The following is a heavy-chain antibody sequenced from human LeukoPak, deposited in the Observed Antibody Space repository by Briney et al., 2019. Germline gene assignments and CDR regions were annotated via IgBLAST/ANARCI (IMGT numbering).Heavy chain of an antibody. V-gene: IGHV1-69*05. CDR3: ARGATGTTFYHRLDP. CDR2: IIPTYRTP. J-gene: IGHJ5*02. Sequence: GASVKVSCKASGGTFGIYGMSWVRQAPGQGLEWMGGIIPTYRTPTYAERFQGRVTITTDDSTSTVYMEVSSLRSEDTAVYYCARGATGTTFYHRLDPWGQGTLVIVSS. CDR1: GGTFGIYG. D-gene: IGHD1-7*01.